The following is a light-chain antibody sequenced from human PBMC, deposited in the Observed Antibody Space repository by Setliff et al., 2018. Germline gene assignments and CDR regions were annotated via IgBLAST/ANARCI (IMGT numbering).Light chain of an antibody. CDR2: DVS. CDR1: SSDVGGYNS. Sequence: QSVLTQPASVSGSPGQSITISCTGTSSDVGGYNSVSWYQQHPGKAPKLMIYDVSNRPSGVPDRFSGSKSGNTASLTISGLQAEDEADYYCCSYAGSYTSLYVFGTGTKVTVL. V-gene: IGLV2-11*01. CDR3: CSYAGSYTSLYV. J-gene: IGLJ1*01.